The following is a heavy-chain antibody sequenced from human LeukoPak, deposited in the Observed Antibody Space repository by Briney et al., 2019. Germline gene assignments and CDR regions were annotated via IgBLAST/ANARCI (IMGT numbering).Heavy chain of an antibody. CDR1: RFTFDDYA. CDR2: ISWNSGSI. Sequence: PGRSLRLSCAAARFTFDDYAMHWVRQAPGKGLEWVSSISWNSGSIGYADSVKGRFTISRDNAKNSLYLQMNSLRAEDTALYYCAKDSRGWLTYGMDVWGQGTTVTVSS. J-gene: IGHJ6*02. V-gene: IGHV3-9*01. CDR3: AKDSRGWLTYGMDV. D-gene: IGHD4/OR15-4a*01.